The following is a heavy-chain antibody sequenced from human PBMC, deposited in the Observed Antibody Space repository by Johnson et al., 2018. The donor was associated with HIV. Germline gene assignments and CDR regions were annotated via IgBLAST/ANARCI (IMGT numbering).Heavy chain of an antibody. V-gene: IGHV3-72*01. CDR2: TTDNLNSYTT. CDR3: VRDRGTVVIWSDAFDV. J-gene: IGHJ3*01. Sequence: VQLVESGGGLVQPGGSLRLSCVVSGFTFSDYYMDWVRQAPGKGLEWVGRTTDNLNSYTTKYAASVKGRFTISRDDSKKSLYLQMNSLRGDDSAVYYCVRDRGTVVIWSDAFDVWGQGTVVTVSS. CDR1: GFTFSDYY. D-gene: IGHD3-22*01.